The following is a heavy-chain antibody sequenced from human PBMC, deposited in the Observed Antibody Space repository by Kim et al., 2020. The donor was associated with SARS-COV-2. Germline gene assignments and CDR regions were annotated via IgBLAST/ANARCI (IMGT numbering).Heavy chain of an antibody. CDR1: GFTFGSYA. V-gene: IGHV3-23*01. CDR3: TKDGVAYNSVWDWFDS. D-gene: IGHD3-16*01. Sequence: GGSLRLSCAASGFTFGSYAMSWVRQAPGKGLEWVSSTGGGDDERLYADSVKGRFTISRDDPKNTLYLQMNNLRAEDTAIYYCTKDGVAYNSVWDWFDSWGQGTLVTVSS. CDR2: TGGGDDER. J-gene: IGHJ5*01.